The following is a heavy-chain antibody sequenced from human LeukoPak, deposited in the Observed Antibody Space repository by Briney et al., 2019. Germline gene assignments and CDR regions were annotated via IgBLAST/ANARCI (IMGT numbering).Heavy chain of an antibody. D-gene: IGHD3-22*01. V-gene: IGHV5-51*01. Sequence: GESLKISCKGSGYSFTSYWIGWMRQMPGKGLEWMGIIYPGDSDTRYSPSFQGQVTISADKSISTAYLQWSSLKASDTAMYYCARPYYYDSSGYWVDAFDIWGQGTMVTVSS. CDR2: IYPGDSDT. CDR3: ARPYYYDSSGYWVDAFDI. J-gene: IGHJ3*02. CDR1: GYSFTSYW.